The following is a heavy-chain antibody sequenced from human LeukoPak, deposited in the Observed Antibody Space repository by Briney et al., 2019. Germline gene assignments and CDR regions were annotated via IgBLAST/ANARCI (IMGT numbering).Heavy chain of an antibody. CDR2: INSDGSEG. J-gene: IGHJ4*02. Sequence: GGSLRLSCAVSGFTFSGFWMSWSRQAPGKGLEWVASINSDGSEGYYADVVKGRFTISRDNAKNSVYLQMASLRVEDTAVYYCARDPVEWELLLDYWGQGTLDTVSS. D-gene: IGHD1-26*01. CDR1: GFTFSGFW. V-gene: IGHV3-7*01. CDR3: ARDPVEWELLLDY.